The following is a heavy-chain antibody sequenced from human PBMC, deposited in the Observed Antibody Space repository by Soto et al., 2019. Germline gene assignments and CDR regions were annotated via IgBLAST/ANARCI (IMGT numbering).Heavy chain of an antibody. CDR1: GYTFTSYG. CDR3: ARVFPISPSNCSGGSCNRTKEPKKRNFDP. D-gene: IGHD2-15*01. V-gene: IGHV1-18*01. J-gene: IGHJ5*02. CDR2: ISAYNGNT. Sequence: ASVKVSCKASGYTFTSYGISWVRQAPGQGLEWMGWISAYNGNTNYAQKLQGRVTMTTDTSTSTAYMELRSLRSDDTAVYYCARVFPISPSNCSGGSCNRTKEPKKRNFDPWGQGTLVTVSS.